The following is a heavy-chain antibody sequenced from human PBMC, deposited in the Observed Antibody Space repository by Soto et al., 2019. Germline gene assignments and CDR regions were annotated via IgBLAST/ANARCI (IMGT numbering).Heavy chain of an antibody. J-gene: IGHJ5*02. V-gene: IGHV4-30-2*03. CDR3: ARHRGYDEWDVWFDP. Sequence: SETLSLTCAVSGGSISSGTYSWGWIRQPPGKGLEWIGYFYHSGSTYYNSSLKSRVTISVDTSKNQFSLKLSSVTAADTAVYYCARHRGYDEWDVWFDPWGQGTLVTVSS. CDR1: GGSISSGTYS. CDR2: FYHSGST. D-gene: IGHD5-12*01.